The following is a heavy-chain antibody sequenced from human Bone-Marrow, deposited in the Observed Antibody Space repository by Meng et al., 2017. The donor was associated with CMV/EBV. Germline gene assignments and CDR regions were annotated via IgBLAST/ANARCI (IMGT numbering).Heavy chain of an antibody. D-gene: IGHD6-6*01. V-gene: IGHV3-23*01. CDR3: AKDSAEYSSSSDY. J-gene: IGHJ4*02. CDR1: EFTFSSYA. Sequence: GGSLRLSCAASEFTFSSYAMSWVRQAPGKGLEWVSAISGSGGSTYYADSVKGRFTISRDNSKNTLYLQMNSLRAEDTAVYYCAKDSAEYSSSSDYWGQGTLVTVSS. CDR2: ISGSGGST.